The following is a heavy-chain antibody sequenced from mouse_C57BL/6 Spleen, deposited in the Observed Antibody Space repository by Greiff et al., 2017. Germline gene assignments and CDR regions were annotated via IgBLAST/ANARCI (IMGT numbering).Heavy chain of an antibody. CDR3: SREGSGEDYAMDY. V-gene: IGHV5-16*01. J-gene: IGHJ4*01. CDR1: GYTFSDYY. Sequence: EVQLVESGAGLVQPGTSMKLSCTASGYTFSDYYMAWVRQVPGKGLEWVGNINSDGSSTYYLDSLKSRFIIARDNAKNILYLHMSSLKSEDTATDDCSREGSGEDYAMDYWGQGTTLTVSS. CDR2: INSDGSST.